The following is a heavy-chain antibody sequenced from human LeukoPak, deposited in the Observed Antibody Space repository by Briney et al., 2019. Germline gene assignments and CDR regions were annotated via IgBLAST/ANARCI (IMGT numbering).Heavy chain of an antibody. D-gene: IGHD6-19*01. CDR1: GGSFSGYY. CDR3: ARGLYSSGWYGRY. Sequence: SETLSLTCAVYGGSFSGYYWSLIRQPPGKGLEWIGEINHSGSTNYNPSLKSRVTISVDTSKNQFSLKLSSVTAADTAVYYCARGLYSSGWYGRYWGQGTLVTVSS. CDR2: INHSGST. V-gene: IGHV4-34*01. J-gene: IGHJ4*02.